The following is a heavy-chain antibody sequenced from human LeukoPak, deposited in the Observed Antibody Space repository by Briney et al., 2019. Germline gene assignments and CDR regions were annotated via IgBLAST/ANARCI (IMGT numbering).Heavy chain of an antibody. CDR2: IYSDGST. CDR3: AREQQLGLFDY. Sequence: GGSLRLSCAASGFTVSSNYMSWVRQAPGEGLEWVSVIYSDGSTYYADSVKGRFTISRHNSKNTVYLQMNSVRTEDTAVYYCAREQQLGLFDYWGQGTLVTVSS. CDR1: GFTVSSNY. V-gene: IGHV3-53*04. D-gene: IGHD6-13*01. J-gene: IGHJ4*02.